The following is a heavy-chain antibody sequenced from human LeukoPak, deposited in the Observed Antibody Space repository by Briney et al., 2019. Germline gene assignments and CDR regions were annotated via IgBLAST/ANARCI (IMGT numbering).Heavy chain of an antibody. CDR1: GYTFTSYD. CDR2: MNPNSGNT. CDR3: ARVQRYGDYVDYYYYMDV. V-gene: IGHV1-8*03. Sequence: ASVKVSCKASGYTFTSYDINWVRPATGQGLEWMGWMNPNSGNTGYAQKFQGRVTITRNTSISTAYMELSSLRSEDTAVYYCARVQRYGDYVDYYYYMDVWGKGTTVTVSS. D-gene: IGHD4-17*01. J-gene: IGHJ6*03.